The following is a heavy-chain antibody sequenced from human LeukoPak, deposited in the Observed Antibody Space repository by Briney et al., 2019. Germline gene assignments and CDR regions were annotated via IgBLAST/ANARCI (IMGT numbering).Heavy chain of an antibody. D-gene: IGHD3-10*01. CDR3: AREPRGGSGTVP. V-gene: IGHV3-74*01. Sequence: GGSLRLSCAASGFTFSSYWMSWVRQAPGKGLVWVSRITSDGSITRYADSVKGRFTISRDNAKNTLYLQMNSLRAEDTAVYYCAREPRGGSGTVPWGQGTLVTVSS. CDR2: ITSDGSIT. J-gene: IGHJ5*02. CDR1: GFTFSSYW.